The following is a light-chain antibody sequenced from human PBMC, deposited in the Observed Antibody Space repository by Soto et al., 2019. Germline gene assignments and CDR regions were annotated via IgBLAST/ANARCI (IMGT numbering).Light chain of an antibody. Sequence: IQVTQYPSSLSASVGDRVTITCRASQSINTYLSWYQQKPGRAPKHLINAASSLQTGVPSRFSGSGSGTDFTLTISSLQPEDFATYYCQQTYGAPRTFGQGTKVDSK. CDR1: QSINTY. CDR2: AAS. J-gene: IGKJ1*01. CDR3: QQTYGAPRT. V-gene: IGKV1-39*01.